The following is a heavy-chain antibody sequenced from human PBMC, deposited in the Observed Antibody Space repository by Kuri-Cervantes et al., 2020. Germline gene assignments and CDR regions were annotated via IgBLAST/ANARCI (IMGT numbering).Heavy chain of an antibody. J-gene: IGHJ5*02. Sequence: ASVKVSCKASGDTFTSYDINWVRQATGQGLEWMGWMNPNSGNTGYAQKFQGRVTMTRNTSISTAYMELSSLRSEDTAVYYCARGRLRYFDWSLNWFDPWGQGTLVTVSS. V-gene: IGHV1-8*01. CDR3: ARGRLRYFDWSLNWFDP. CDR2: MNPNSGNT. D-gene: IGHD3-9*01. CDR1: GDTFTSYD.